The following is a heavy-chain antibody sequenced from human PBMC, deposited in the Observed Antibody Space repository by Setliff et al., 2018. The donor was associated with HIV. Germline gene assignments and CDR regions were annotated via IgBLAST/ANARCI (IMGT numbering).Heavy chain of an antibody. Sequence: GASVKVSCKASGYTFTDYYIHWVRQAPGQGLEWMGWITAGNGDTKYSQKFQDRVTLTSDMSANTVYMDLTTLRSEDTAVYYCASPMFYDGKVVWGQGTPVTVSS. J-gene: IGHJ4*02. CDR1: GYTFTDYY. D-gene: IGHD3-22*01. CDR2: ITAGNGDT. V-gene: IGHV1-3*01. CDR3: ASPMFYDGKVV.